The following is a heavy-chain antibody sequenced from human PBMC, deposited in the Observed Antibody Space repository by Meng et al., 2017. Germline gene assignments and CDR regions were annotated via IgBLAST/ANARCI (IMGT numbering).Heavy chain of an antibody. Sequence: GESLKISCAASGFTFSSYSMNWVRQAPGKGLEWVSSISSSSSYIYYADSVKGRFTISRDNAKNSPYLQMNSLRAEDTAVYYCARDQRPGIAVAGTGVFRYYGMDVWGQGTTVTVSS. D-gene: IGHD6-19*01. J-gene: IGHJ6*02. CDR3: ARDQRPGIAVAGTGVFRYYGMDV. CDR1: GFTFSSYS. V-gene: IGHV3-21*01. CDR2: ISSSSSYI.